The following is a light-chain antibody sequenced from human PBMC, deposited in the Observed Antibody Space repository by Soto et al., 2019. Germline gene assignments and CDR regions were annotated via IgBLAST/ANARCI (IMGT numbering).Light chain of an antibody. CDR2: DAS. J-gene: IGKJ1*01. CDR3: QQYGSSPWT. Sequence: EIVLTQSPGTLSLSPGERATLSCRASQSVSSNYLAWYQQKPGQAPRLLIYDASSRATGIPDRFSGSGSETDFTLTISRREPEDFAVYYCQQYGSSPWTFGQGTKVEIK. CDR1: QSVSSNY. V-gene: IGKV3-20*01.